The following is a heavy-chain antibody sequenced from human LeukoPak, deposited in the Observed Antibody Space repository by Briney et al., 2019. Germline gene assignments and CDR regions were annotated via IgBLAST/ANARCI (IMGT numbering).Heavy chain of an antibody. J-gene: IGHJ6*03. CDR3: AXYCSSSRCLYYYHMDV. CDR2: ISSASSYI. D-gene: IGHD2-2*01. Sequence: GGSLRLSCAASGFTFSTYSMNWVRQAPGKGLEWVSSISSASSYIYYADSVKGRFTISRDDAKNSLYLQMNSLRAEDTAVYYCAXYCSSSRCLYYYHMDVWGKGTTVTVSS. V-gene: IGHV3-21*01. CDR1: GFTFSTYS.